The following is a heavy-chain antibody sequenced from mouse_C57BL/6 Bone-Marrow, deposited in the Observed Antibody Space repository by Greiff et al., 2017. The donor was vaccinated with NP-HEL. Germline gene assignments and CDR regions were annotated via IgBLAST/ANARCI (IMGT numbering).Heavy chain of an antibody. D-gene: IGHD2-4*01. Sequence: VQLKQSGAELVRPGASVKLSCTASGFNIKDDYMHWVKQRPEQGLAWIGWIDPENGDTEYASKFQGKATITADTSSNTAYLQLSSLTSEDTAVYYCTTDDYDGTGFAYWGQGTLVTVSA. CDR3: TTDDYDGTGFAY. J-gene: IGHJ3*01. CDR1: GFNIKDDY. V-gene: IGHV14-4*01. CDR2: IDPENGDT.